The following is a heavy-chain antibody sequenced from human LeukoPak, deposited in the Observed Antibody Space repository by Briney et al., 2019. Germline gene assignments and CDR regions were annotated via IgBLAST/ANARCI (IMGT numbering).Heavy chain of an antibody. Sequence: KSGGSLRLSCAASGFTFSNAWMSWVRQAPGKGLEWVGRIKSKTDGGTTDYAAPVKGRFTISRDDSKNTLDLQMNSLKTEDTAVYYCTTVPMVRGVIMPSVDYWGQGTLVTVSS. CDR1: GFTFSNAW. CDR2: IKSKTDGGTT. D-gene: IGHD3-10*01. V-gene: IGHV3-15*01. CDR3: TTVPMVRGVIMPSVDY. J-gene: IGHJ4*02.